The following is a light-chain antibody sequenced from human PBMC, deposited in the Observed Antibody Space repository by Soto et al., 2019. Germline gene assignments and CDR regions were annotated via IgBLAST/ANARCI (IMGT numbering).Light chain of an antibody. Sequence: DLQMTQSPSTLSASVGDRVTITCRASQSISRWLAWYQQKPGKAPNLLIFDASSLESGIPSRFSGSGYGIEFTLTISSLLPDEFATYFCQQYNNAWTFGQGTKVEIK. CDR3: QQYNNAWT. V-gene: IGKV1-5*01. CDR2: DAS. CDR1: QSISRW. J-gene: IGKJ1*01.